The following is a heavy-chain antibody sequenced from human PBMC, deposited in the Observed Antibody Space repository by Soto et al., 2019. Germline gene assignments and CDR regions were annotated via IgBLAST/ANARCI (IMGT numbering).Heavy chain of an antibody. Sequence: GGSLRLSCAASGFNLDDHAMHWVRQTPGKGLELVSGISWNSVTINYANSIKGRFTISRDNAKRTLYLQMNNLRPADTAMYFCVRSSGSQPRAGWFDPWGQGTLVTVSS. J-gene: IGHJ5*02. CDR2: ISWNSVTI. D-gene: IGHD1-26*01. V-gene: IGHV3-9*01. CDR3: VRSSGSQPRAGWFDP. CDR1: GFNLDDHA.